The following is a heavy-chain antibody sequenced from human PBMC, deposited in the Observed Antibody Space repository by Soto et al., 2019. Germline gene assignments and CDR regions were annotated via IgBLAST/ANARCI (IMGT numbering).Heavy chain of an antibody. CDR3: GGGSLITMIVNY. Sequence: QVQLVQSGAEVKKPGASVKVSCKASGYTFTSYYMHWVRQAPGQGLEWMGIINPSGGSSSYAQKCQGRVTMTRDTSTNTVSMELNSLGSEDTAVYDCGGGSLITMIVNYWGQGTLVTVSS. J-gene: IGHJ4*02. CDR1: GYTFTSYY. CDR2: INPSGGSS. V-gene: IGHV1-46*01. D-gene: IGHD3-22*01.